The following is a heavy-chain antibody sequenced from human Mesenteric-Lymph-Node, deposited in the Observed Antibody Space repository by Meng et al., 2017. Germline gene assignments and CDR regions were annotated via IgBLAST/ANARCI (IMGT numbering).Heavy chain of an antibody. CDR1: GFTFSNFA. CDR3: VRGRSGFDY. Sequence: GESLKISCVASGFTFSNFAMNWVRQAPGKGLEWVSALSGSDDTTYYADSVKGRFTISRDKSKNTLYLQMDSLRAEDTAVYFCVRGRSGFDYWGQGTLVTVSS. CDR2: LSGSDDTT. D-gene: IGHD3-16*01. J-gene: IGHJ4*02. V-gene: IGHV3-23*01.